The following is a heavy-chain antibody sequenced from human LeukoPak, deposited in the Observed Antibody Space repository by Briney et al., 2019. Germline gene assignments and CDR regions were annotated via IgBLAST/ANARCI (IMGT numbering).Heavy chain of an antibody. Sequence: GRSLRLSCAASGFTFSSYGMHRVRQAPGKGLEWVAVIWYDGSNKYYADSVKGRFTISRDNSKNTLYLQMNSLRAEDTAVYYCAKEGLTGDYFDYWGQGTLVTVSS. CDR2: IWYDGSNK. CDR1: GFTFSSYG. J-gene: IGHJ4*02. CDR3: AKEGLTGDYFDY. D-gene: IGHD7-27*01. V-gene: IGHV3-33*06.